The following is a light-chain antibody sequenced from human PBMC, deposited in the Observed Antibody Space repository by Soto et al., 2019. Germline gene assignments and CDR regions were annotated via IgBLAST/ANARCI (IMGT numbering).Light chain of an antibody. CDR2: DVG. CDR1: SSDVGGYNY. V-gene: IGLV2-14*01. J-gene: IGLJ3*02. Sequence: QSALTQPASVSGSPGQSITISCTGTSSDVGGYNYVSWYQQHPGKAPKLMIYDVGNRPSGVSIRFSGSKSGNTASLTISGLQAEDEADYYCSSYTTTIRVFGGGTKLTVL. CDR3: SSYTTTIRV.